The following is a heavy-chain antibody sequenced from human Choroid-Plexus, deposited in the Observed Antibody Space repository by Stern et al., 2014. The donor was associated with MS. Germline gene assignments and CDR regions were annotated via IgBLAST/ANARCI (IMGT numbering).Heavy chain of an antibody. CDR3: AKDRQYLTYFFDH. CDR2: VSYDGSNK. CDR1: GFTFGSCA. D-gene: IGHD2/OR15-2a*01. V-gene: IGHV3-30*18. J-gene: IGHJ5*02. Sequence: VQLVQSGGGVVQPGRPLRLSCVASGFTFGSCAMHWVRQAPGQGLEWVAGVSYDGSNKYYADSVKGRFTISRDNSQNTLYMQMSSLRPEDTAVYYCAKDRQYLTYFFDHWGQGSLVTVYS.